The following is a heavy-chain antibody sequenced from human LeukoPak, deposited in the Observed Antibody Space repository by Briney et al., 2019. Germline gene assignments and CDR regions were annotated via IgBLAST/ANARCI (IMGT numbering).Heavy chain of an antibody. CDR1: GGSFSGYY. CDR2: INHSGST. D-gene: IGHD2-2*01. CDR3: ARPRGYCSSTSCYGNTRPWAY. J-gene: IGHJ4*02. Sequence: SETLSLTCAVYGGSFSGYYWSWIRQPPGKGLEWIGEINHSGSTNYNPSLKSRVTISVDTSKNQFSLKLSTVTAADTAVYYCARPRGYCSSTSCYGNTRPWAYWGQGTLVTVSS. V-gene: IGHV4-34*01.